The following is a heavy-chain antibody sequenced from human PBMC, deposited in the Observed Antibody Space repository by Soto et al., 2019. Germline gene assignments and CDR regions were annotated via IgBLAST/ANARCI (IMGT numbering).Heavy chain of an antibody. V-gene: IGHV3-53*01. CDR2: IYSGGST. Sequence: EVQLVESGGGLIQPGGSLRLSCAASGFTVSSNYMSWVRQAPGKGLEWVSVIYSGGSTYYADSVKGRFTISRDNSKNTLYLQMNSLRAEDTAVYYCARNYESTAGGAFDIWGQGTIVTVSS. CDR1: GFTVSSNY. CDR3: ARNYESTAGGAFDI. J-gene: IGHJ3*02. D-gene: IGHD3-22*01.